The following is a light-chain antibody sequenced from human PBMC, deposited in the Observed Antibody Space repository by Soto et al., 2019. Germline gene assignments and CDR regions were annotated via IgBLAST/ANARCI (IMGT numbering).Light chain of an antibody. CDR1: SSDVGGYNY. V-gene: IGLV2-14*01. CDR3: SSYTSSSTFV. CDR2: DVS. J-gene: IGLJ2*01. Sequence: QSALTQPASVSGSPGQSITISCTGTSSDVGGYNYVSWYQQHPGKAPKLMIYDVSNRPSGVSNRFSGSKSGNTASLTISGLQAEDAADYYCSSYTSSSTFVFGGGTKLTVL.